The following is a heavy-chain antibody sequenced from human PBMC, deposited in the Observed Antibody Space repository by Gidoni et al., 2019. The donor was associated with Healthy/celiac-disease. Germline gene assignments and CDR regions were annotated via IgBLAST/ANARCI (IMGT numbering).Heavy chain of an antibody. V-gene: IGHV3-11*01. CDR3: ARPPYDFWSGYRDAFDI. D-gene: IGHD3-3*01. CDR1: GLTFSDYY. CDR2: ISSSGSTI. Sequence: QVHLVESGGGLVKPGGSLRLSCADSGLTFSDYYMSWIRQAPGKGLEWVSYISSSGSTIYYADSVKGRFTISRDNAKNSLYLQMNSLRAEDTAVYYCARPPYDFWSGYRDAFDIWGQGTMVTVSS. J-gene: IGHJ3*02.